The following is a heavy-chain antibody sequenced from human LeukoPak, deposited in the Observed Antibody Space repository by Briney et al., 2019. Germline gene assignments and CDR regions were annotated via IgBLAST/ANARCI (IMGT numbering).Heavy chain of an antibody. CDR3: ARDRSPRGDYDSSAFDY. CDR2: ISSSSYI. D-gene: IGHD3-22*01. CDR1: GFTFSSYS. J-gene: IGHJ4*02. Sequence: GGSLRLSCAASGFTFSSYSMNWVRQAPGKGLEWVSSISSSSYIYYADSVKGRFTISRDNAKSSLYLQMNSLRAEDTAVYYCARDRSPRGDYDSSAFDYWGQGTLVTVSS. V-gene: IGHV3-21*01.